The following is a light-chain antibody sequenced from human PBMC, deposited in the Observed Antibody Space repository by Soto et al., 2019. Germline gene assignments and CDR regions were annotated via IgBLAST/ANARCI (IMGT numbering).Light chain of an antibody. CDR2: EVS. V-gene: IGLV2-14*01. CDR3: SSYASSSAPV. J-gene: IGLJ1*01. Sequence: QSSLGEPCSMSECPGQSITIYCTGTISDVGGYTYVSWYQQHPGKAPKLMIYEVSNRPSGVSNRFSGSKSGNTASLTISGLQAEDEADYYCSSYASSSAPVFGVGTKVSVL. CDR1: ISDVGGYTY.